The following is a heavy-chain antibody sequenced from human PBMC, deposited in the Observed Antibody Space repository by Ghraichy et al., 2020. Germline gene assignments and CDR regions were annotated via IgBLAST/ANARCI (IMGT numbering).Heavy chain of an antibody. CDR2: ISIDGFST. V-gene: IGHV3-64D*09. J-gene: IGHJ4*02. D-gene: IGHD2-21*01. Sequence: GGTLRLSCAASGFTFSSYAMHWFRQAPGKGLEFVSAISIDGFSTHYADSVKGRFTISRDNSRNTLYLQMSSLRAEDTAVYYCVKGYFNFDYWGQGTLVTVSS. CDR1: GFTFSSYA. CDR3: VKGYFNFDY.